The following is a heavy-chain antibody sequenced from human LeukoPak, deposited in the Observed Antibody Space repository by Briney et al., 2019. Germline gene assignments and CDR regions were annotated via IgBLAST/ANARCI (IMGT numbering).Heavy chain of an antibody. D-gene: IGHD3-16*01. J-gene: IGHJ3*02. Sequence: GGSLRLSCAASGFTFDDYTMHWVRQAPGRGLEWVSLISWDGGSTYYADSVKGRFTISRDNSKNSLYLQMNSLRTEDTALYYCAKVFYGDAFDIWGQGTMVTVSS. CDR1: GFTFDDYT. CDR3: AKVFYGDAFDI. V-gene: IGHV3-43*01. CDR2: ISWDGGST.